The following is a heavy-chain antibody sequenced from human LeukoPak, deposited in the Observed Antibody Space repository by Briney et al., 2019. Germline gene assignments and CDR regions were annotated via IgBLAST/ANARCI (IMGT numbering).Heavy chain of an antibody. J-gene: IGHJ4*02. D-gene: IGHD1-26*01. CDR1: GGSISSYF. Sequence: PSETLSLTCTVSGGSISSYFWSWIRQPPGKGLEWIGYIYYTGSTNYNPSLKSRVIISLDTSKNQFSLKLSSVTAADTAVYYCARTLSRWDPFDYWGQGTLVTVSS. CDR3: ARTLSRWDPFDY. CDR2: IYYTGST. V-gene: IGHV4-59*01.